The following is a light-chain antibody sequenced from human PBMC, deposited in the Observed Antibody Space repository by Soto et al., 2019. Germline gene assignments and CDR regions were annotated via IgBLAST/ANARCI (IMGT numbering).Light chain of an antibody. CDR1: SGHSNYA. CDR3: QTWGTGSAIVV. V-gene: IGLV4-69*01. J-gene: IGLJ7*01. CDR2: VNSGGSH. Sequence: QLVLTQSPSASASLGASVKLTCTLSSGHSNYAIAWHQRQPEKGPRFLMKVNSGGSHSKGDGIPDRFSGSSSGAERYLFISSLQSEDEADYYCQTWGTGSAIVVFGGGTQLTVL.